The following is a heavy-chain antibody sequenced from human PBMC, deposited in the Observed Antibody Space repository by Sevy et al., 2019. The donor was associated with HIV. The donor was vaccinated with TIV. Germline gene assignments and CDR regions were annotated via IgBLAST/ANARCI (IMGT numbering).Heavy chain of an antibody. V-gene: IGHV3-7*01. J-gene: IGHJ4*02. CDR2: INRDESAR. CDR1: GFSFRSYW. D-gene: IGHD6-19*01. CDR3: VTDDRPSGWLFDF. Sequence: GGSLRLSCAASGFSFRSYWMTWVRQAPGKGLEWVANINRDESARNYVDSVKGRFTISRDKAKNLLYLQINSLRVDDTAVYYGVTDDRPSGWLFDFWVPRAQATASS.